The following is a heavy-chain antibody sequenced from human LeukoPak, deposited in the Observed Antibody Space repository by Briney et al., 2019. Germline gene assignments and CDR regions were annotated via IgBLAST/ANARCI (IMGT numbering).Heavy chain of an antibody. Sequence: GGSLRLSCAASGFTFSSYTMNWVRQAPGKGLEWISSITGSSDYIYHADSVKGRFTISRDNGKNSLYLQMNSLRAEDTAVYYCARGFGELYGYWGQGTLVTVSS. CDR3: ARGFGELYGY. CDR2: ITGSSDYI. CDR1: GFTFSSYT. D-gene: IGHD3-10*01. V-gene: IGHV3-21*06. J-gene: IGHJ4*02.